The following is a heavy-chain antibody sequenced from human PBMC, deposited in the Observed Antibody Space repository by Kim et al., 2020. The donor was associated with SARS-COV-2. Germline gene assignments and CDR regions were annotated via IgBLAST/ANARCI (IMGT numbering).Heavy chain of an antibody. CDR3: ARGSRTTGDDY. J-gene: IGHJ4*02. CDR2: ISAYNGDT. V-gene: IGHV1-18*01. D-gene: IGHD2-8*02. Sequence: ASVKVSCKASGYSFTNFGMNWVRQAPGQGLEWMGWISAYNGDTNYAEKSRGRVTMTTDTSTSTAYLELRSLRSDDTAVYYCARGSRTTGDDYWGQGNLVT. CDR1: GYSFTNFG.